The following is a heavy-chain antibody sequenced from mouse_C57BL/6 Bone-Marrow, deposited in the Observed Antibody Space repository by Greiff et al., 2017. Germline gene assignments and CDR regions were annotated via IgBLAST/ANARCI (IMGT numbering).Heavy chain of an antibody. V-gene: IGHV1-69*01. J-gene: IGHJ2*01. CDR3: ARFWDGGYFDY. Sequence: QVQLQQPGAELVMPGASVKLSCKASGYTFTSYWMHWVKQRPGQGLEWIGEIDPSDSYTNYNQKFKGKSTLTVDKSSSTAYMQLSSLTSEDSAVYYCARFWDGGYFDYWGQGTTLTVSS. CDR2: IDPSDSYT. D-gene: IGHD4-1*01. CDR1: GYTFTSYW.